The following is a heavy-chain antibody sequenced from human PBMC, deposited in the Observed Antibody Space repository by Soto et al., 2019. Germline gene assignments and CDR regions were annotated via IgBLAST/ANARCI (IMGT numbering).Heavy chain of an antibody. D-gene: IGHD1-1*01. CDR1: GGTFSSYA. V-gene: IGHV1-69*01. CDR2: IIPIFGTA. Sequence: QVQLVQSGAEVKKPGSSVKVSCKASGGTFSSYAISWVRQAPGQGLEWMGGIIPIFGTANYAQKFQGRVTITADESTSTAYMELSSLRSEDTAVYYCAIRRGYNWNDDGGWFDPWGQGTLVTVSS. J-gene: IGHJ5*02. CDR3: AIRRGYNWNDDGGWFDP.